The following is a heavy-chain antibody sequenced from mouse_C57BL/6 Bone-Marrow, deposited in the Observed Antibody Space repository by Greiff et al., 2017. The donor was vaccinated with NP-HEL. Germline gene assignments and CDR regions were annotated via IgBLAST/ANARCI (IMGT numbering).Heavy chain of an antibody. D-gene: IGHD1-1*01. J-gene: IGHJ4*01. CDR1: GFSLTSYG. CDR3: ARRGHYYGSSEGYRDY. V-gene: IGHV2-2*01. CDR2: IWSGGST. Sequence: VQLQESGPGLVQPSQSLSITCTVSGFSLTSYGVHWVRQSPGKGLEWLGVIWSGGSTDYNAAFISRLSISKDNSKSQVCFKMNSLQADDTAINYCARRGHYYGSSEGYRDYWGQGTSVTVSS.